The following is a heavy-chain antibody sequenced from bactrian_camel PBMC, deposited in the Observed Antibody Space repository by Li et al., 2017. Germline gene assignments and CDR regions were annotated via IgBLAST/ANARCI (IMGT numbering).Heavy chain of an antibody. CDR2: IYNGHLIT. CDR1: GYRYSPNC. CDR3: AAREEGLSCHGALNEYHF. J-gene: IGHJ4*01. V-gene: IGHV3S54*01. Sequence: QVQLVESGGASVQPGGSLKLSCVASGYRYSPNCMAWFRQAPGKEREGVGAIYNGHLITYFVDSVKGRFTISLDRAGTTLYLQMNNLKPEDTGKYTCAAREEGLSCHGALNEYHFFGQGTQVTVS. D-gene: IGHD2*01.